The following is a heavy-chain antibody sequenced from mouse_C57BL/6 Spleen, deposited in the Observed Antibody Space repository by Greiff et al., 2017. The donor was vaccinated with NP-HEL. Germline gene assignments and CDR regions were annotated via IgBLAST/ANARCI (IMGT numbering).Heavy chain of an antibody. Sequence: QVQLKQPGAELVRPGSSVKLSCKASGYTFTSYWMHWVKQRPIQGLEWIGNIDPSDSETHYNQKFKDKATLTVDKSSSTAYMQLSSLTSEDSAVYYCAREGYDYDVIDYWGQGTTLTVSS. CDR2: IDPSDSET. D-gene: IGHD2-4*01. CDR1: GYTFTSYW. V-gene: IGHV1-52*01. J-gene: IGHJ2*01. CDR3: AREGYDYDVIDY.